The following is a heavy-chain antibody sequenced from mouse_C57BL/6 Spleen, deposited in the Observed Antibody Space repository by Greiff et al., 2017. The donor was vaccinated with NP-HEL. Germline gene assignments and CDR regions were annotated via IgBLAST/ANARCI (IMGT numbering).Heavy chain of an antibody. D-gene: IGHD1-1*01. Sequence: QVQLQQPGAELVKPGASVKLSCKASGYTFTSYWMQWVKQRPGQGLEWIGEIDPSDSYTNYNQKFKGKATLTVDTSASTAYMQLSSLTSEDSAVYYCARRSSYGEYAMDYWGQGTSVTVSS. V-gene: IGHV1-50*01. CDR1: GYTFTSYW. CDR3: ARRSSYGEYAMDY. CDR2: IDPSDSYT. J-gene: IGHJ4*01.